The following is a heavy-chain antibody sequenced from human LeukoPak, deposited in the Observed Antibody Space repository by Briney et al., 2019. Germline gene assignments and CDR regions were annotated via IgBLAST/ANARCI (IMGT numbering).Heavy chain of an antibody. Sequence: GGSLRLSCAASGFTFSSYGMSWVRQAPGKGLEWVSAISGSGGSTYYADSVKGRFTISRDNSKNTLYLQMNSLRAEDTAVYYCARGPLGGRGRIAAAGTRGDHYYYMDVWGKGTTVTVSS. D-gene: IGHD6-13*01. CDR3: ARGPLGGRGRIAAAGTRGDHYYYMDV. CDR1: GFTFSSYG. J-gene: IGHJ6*03. V-gene: IGHV3-23*01. CDR2: ISGSGGST.